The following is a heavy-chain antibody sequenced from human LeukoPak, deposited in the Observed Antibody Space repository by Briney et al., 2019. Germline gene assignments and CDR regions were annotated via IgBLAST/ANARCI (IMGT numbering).Heavy chain of an antibody. CDR3: AVAAAGTIFDY. J-gene: IGHJ4*02. CDR2: IKQDGSEK. D-gene: IGHD6-13*01. Sequence: PGGSLRLSCAAPGFTFSSYWMSWVRQAPGKGLEWVANIKQDGSEKYYVDSVKGRFTISRDNAKNSLYLQMNSLRAEDTAVYYCAVAAAGTIFDYWGQGTLVTVSS. V-gene: IGHV3-7*01. CDR1: GFTFSSYW.